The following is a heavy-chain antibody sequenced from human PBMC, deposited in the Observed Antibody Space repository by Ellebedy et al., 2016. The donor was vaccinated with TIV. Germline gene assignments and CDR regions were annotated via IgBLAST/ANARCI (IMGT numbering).Heavy chain of an antibody. D-gene: IGHD3-22*01. J-gene: IGHJ4*02. CDR3: AKGSSSGFNYDRVGFEY. CDR2: ISGGGDST. CDR1: GFTFSSFA. V-gene: IGHV3-23*01. Sequence: GESLKISCAASGFTFSSFAMHWVRQAPGKGLEWLSVISGGGDSTYHADSVKGRLTITRDNSKNTLYMQMNRLRTEDTAVYYCAKGSSSGFNYDRVGFEYWGQGTLVTVSS.